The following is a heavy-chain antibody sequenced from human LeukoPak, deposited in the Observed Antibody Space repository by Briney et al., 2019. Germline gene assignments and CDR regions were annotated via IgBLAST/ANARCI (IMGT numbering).Heavy chain of an antibody. J-gene: IGHJ4*02. Sequence: GGSLRLSCAASGFTFSSYSMSWVRQAPGKGLEWVSSISSSSSYIYYADSVKGRFTISRDNAKNSLYLQMNSLRAEDTAVYYCARDFAAASPLDYWGQGTLVTVSS. CDR2: ISSSSSYI. CDR1: GFTFSSYS. CDR3: ARDFAAASPLDY. D-gene: IGHD2-15*01. V-gene: IGHV3-21*04.